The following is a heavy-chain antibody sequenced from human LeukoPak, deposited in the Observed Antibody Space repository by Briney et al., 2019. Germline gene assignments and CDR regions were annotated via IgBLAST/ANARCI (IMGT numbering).Heavy chain of an antibody. D-gene: IGHD3-10*01. Sequence: ASVKVSCKVSGYTLTELSMHWVRQAPGKGPEWMGGFDPEDGETIYAQKFQGRVTMTEDTSTDTAYMELSSLRSEDTAVYYCATASIVRGAAFDIWGQGTMVTVSS. V-gene: IGHV1-24*01. CDR1: GYTLTELS. CDR3: ATASIVRGAAFDI. CDR2: FDPEDGET. J-gene: IGHJ3*02.